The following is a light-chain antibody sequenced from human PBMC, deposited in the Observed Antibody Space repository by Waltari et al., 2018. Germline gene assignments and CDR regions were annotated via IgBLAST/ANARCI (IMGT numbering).Light chain of an antibody. CDR2: RNN. J-gene: IGLJ3*02. V-gene: IGLV1-47*01. Sequence: QSVLTQPPSASGTPGQRVTISCSGSNSNIGSHYVFWYQQLPGTAPKLLIYRNNQRPSGVPDRFSGSKSGTSASLAISGLRSEDEADYHCAAWDDSLIGSWVFGGGTKLTVL. CDR1: NSNIGSHY. CDR3: AAWDDSLIGSWV.